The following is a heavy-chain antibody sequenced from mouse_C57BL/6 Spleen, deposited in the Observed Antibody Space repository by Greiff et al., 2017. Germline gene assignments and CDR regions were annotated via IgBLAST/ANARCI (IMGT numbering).Heavy chain of an antibody. Sequence: EVQLLESGGGFVQPKGSLKLSCAASGFSFNTYAMTWVRQAPGKGLEWVARIRSKSNNYATYYADSVKDRFTISRDASESMLDLQMNTLKTADTAMYYCVRPGRDYAMDYWGQGTSVTVSS. CDR1: GFSFNTYA. V-gene: IGHV10-1*01. CDR3: VRPGRDYAMDY. CDR2: IRSKSNNYAT. J-gene: IGHJ4*01.